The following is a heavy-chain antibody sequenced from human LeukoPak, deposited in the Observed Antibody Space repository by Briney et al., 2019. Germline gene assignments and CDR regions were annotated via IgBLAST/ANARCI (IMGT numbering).Heavy chain of an antibody. Sequence: GEPLKISCKGSGYSFTSYWIGWVRQMPGKGLEWMGIIYPGDSDTRYSPSFQGQVTISADKSISTAYLQWSSLKASDTAMYYCARRTYYYDSSGYYWDYWGQGTLVTVSS. V-gene: IGHV5-51*01. D-gene: IGHD3-22*01. CDR3: ARRTYYYDSSGYYWDY. CDR2: IYPGDSDT. CDR1: GYSFTSYW. J-gene: IGHJ4*02.